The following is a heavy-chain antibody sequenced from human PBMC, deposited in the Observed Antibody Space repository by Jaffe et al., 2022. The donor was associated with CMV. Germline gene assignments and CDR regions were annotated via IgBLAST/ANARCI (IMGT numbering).Heavy chain of an antibody. CDR3: ARLGSAWSLDY. J-gene: IGHJ4*02. Sequence: QVLLVESGGGVVQPGRSLRLSCGVSGFTFSNFGMHWVRQAPGKGLEWVAVIWYDGSNKYYADSVKGRFTISRDTPRNTLYLQMNSLRADDTAVYYCARLGSAWSLDYWGLGTLVTVSS. CDR2: IWYDGSNK. V-gene: IGHV3-33*08. CDR1: GFTFSNFG. D-gene: IGHD6-19*01.